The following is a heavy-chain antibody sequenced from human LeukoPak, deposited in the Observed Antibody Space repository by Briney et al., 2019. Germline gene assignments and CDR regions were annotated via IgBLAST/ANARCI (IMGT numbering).Heavy chain of an antibody. CDR2: IKSKTDGGAT. D-gene: IGHD6-19*01. CDR3: TTDGIAVAPDDYGMDV. J-gene: IGHJ6*02. Sequence: GGSLRLSCAASGFTFSNAWMSWVRQAPGKGLEWVGRIKSKTDGGATDYAAPVKGRFTISRDDSKNTLYLQMNSLKTEDTAVYYCTTDGIAVAPDDYGMDVWGQGTTVTVSS. CDR1: GFTFSNAW. V-gene: IGHV3-15*01.